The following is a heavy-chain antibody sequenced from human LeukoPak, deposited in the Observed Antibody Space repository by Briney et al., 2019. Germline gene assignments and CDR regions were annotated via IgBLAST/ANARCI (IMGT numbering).Heavy chain of an antibody. CDR1: GGSISRYY. Sequence: PSETLSLTCTVSGGSISRYYWSWIRQPAGKGLDWIGRIYTSGSTNYNASLKSRVSMSVDTSKHQFSLKLSSVTAADTAVFYCARENSGSYREFDYWGQGTLVTVSS. D-gene: IGHD1-26*01. J-gene: IGHJ4*02. CDR2: IYTSGST. CDR3: ARENSGSYREFDY. V-gene: IGHV4-4*07.